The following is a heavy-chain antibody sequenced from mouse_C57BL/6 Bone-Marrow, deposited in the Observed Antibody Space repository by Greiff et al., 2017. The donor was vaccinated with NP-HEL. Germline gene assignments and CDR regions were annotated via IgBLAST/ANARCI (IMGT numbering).Heavy chain of an antibody. V-gene: IGHV1-81*01. Sequence: QVQLQQSGAELARPGASVKLSCKASGYTFTSYGLSWVKQRTGQGLEWIGEILPGSGSTNYNEKFKGKATFTADTSSNTAYMQLSSLTTEDSAIYYCARLGGETWFAYWGQGTLVTVSA. CDR3: ARLGGETWFAY. CDR2: ILPGSGST. CDR1: GYTFTSYG. J-gene: IGHJ3*01.